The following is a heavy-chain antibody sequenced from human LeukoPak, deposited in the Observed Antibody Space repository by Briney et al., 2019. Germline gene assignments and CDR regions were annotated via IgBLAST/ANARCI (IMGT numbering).Heavy chain of an antibody. CDR3: GKDMGIYDFWSGYSPFDY. Sequence: GGSLRLSCAASGFTFSSYAMSWVRQAPGKGLEWVSAISGSGGSTYYADSVKGRFTISRDNSKNTLYLQMNSLRAEDTAVYYCGKDMGIYDFWSGYSPFDYWGQGTLVTASS. CDR2: ISGSGGST. V-gene: IGHV3-23*01. D-gene: IGHD3-3*01. CDR1: GFTFSSYA. J-gene: IGHJ4*01.